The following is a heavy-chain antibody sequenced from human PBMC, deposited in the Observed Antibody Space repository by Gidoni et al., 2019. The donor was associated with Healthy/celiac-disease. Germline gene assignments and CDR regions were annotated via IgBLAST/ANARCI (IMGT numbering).Heavy chain of an antibody. J-gene: IGHJ3*02. D-gene: IGHD3-9*01. Sequence: QVQLQESGPGLVKPSETLSLTCTVSGGSISSYYWSWIRQPPGKGLEWIGYIYYSGSTNYNPALKSRVTISVDTAKNQFSLKLSSVTAADTAVYYCARGVPEGDILTGYYFDIWGQGTMVTVSS. CDR3: ARGVPEGDILTGYYFDI. V-gene: IGHV4-59*01. CDR1: GGSISSYY. CDR2: IYYSGST.